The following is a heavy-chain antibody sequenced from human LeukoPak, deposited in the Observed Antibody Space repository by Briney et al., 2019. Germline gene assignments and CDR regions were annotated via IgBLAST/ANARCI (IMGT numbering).Heavy chain of an antibody. J-gene: IGHJ4*02. CDR3: AKIPYLSTWYS. Sequence: GGSLRLSCAASGFTFSSYGMNWVRQAPGKGLEWVAFIRSDTTEKYYGDSVKGRFTISRDNSKNTLYLQMDSLRTEDTAVYYCAKIPYLSTWYSWGQGTLVTVSS. CDR2: IRSDTTEK. V-gene: IGHV3-30*02. CDR1: GFTFSSYG. D-gene: IGHD6-13*01.